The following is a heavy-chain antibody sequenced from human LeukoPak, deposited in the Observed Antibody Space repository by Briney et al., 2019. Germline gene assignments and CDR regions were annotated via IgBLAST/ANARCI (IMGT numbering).Heavy chain of an antibody. Sequence: RGSLRLSCAASGFTFRSYGMHWVRQAPGKGLEWVAVIWYDGSNKYYADSVQGRFTISRDNSKNTVYLQVNSLRVEDTAVYYCARDPGGIHSYWGQGTLVTVSS. CDR1: GFTFRSYG. CDR3: ARDPGGIHSY. CDR2: IWYDGSNK. V-gene: IGHV3-33*01. J-gene: IGHJ4*02. D-gene: IGHD1-26*01.